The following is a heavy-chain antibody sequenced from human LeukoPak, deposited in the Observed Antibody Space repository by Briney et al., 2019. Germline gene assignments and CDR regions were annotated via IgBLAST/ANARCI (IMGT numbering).Heavy chain of an antibody. D-gene: IGHD7-27*01. Sequence: SETLSLTCSVSGGSVNSYYWSWIRQPPGKGLEWIGYIYTTGRTNYNPSLKSRVTISVDTSKNQFPLILSSVTAADTAVYYCAKILGSGVWYGFDIWGQGTMVTVSS. CDR1: GGSVNSYY. CDR2: IYTTGRT. J-gene: IGHJ3*02. CDR3: AKILGSGVWYGFDI. V-gene: IGHV4-4*09.